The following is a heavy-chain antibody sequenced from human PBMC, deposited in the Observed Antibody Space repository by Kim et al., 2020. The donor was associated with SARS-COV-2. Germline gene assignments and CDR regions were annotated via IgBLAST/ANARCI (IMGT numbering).Heavy chain of an antibody. D-gene: IGHD3-10*01. V-gene: IGHV5-51*01. J-gene: IGHJ4*02. Sequence: GESPKISCTGSGYTFTYYWIAWVRQMPGKGLERMGIIYPDDSDTKYSPSFQGQVTISVDKSIATTYLQWSSLKASDTAIYYCARRIGNSGSFRFDYWGQGTPVTVSS. CDR3: ARRIGNSGSFRFDY. CDR1: GYTFTYYW. CDR2: IYPDDSDT.